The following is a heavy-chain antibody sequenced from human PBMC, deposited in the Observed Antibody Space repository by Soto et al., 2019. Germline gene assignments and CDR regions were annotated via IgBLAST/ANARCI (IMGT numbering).Heavy chain of an antibody. CDR3: ARVGSSNAFDI. CDR2: ISSSSSYI. J-gene: IGHJ3*02. CDR1: GFTFSSYS. Sequence: EVQLVESGGGLVKPGGSLRLSCAASGFTFSSYSMNWVRQAPGKGLEWVSSISSSSSYIYYADSVKGRFTISRDNAENSLYLQMNSVRAEDTAVYYCARVGSSNAFDIWGQGTMVTVSS. D-gene: IGHD6-13*01. V-gene: IGHV3-21*01.